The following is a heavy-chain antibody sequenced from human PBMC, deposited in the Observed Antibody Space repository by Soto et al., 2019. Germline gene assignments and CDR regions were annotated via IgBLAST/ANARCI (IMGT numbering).Heavy chain of an antibody. V-gene: IGHV1-18*04. CDR3: ARDGYYDSGSPPNYYYDMDV. D-gene: IGHD3-10*01. Sequence: QVQLIQSGAEVKKPGASVKVSCKASGYSLTRSAVTWVRQAPGQGLEWLGWISAYNGYTNYAQTFQGRVTMTTDTSTSTAYMELRSLKSDDTAVYYCARDGYYDSGSPPNYYYDMDVWGQGTTVTVSS. CDR1: GYSLTRSA. CDR2: ISAYNGYT. J-gene: IGHJ6*02.